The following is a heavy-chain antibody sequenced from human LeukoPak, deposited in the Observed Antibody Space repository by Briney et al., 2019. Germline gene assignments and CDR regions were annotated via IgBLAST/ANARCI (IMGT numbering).Heavy chain of an antibody. V-gene: IGHV1-18*01. J-gene: IGHJ4*02. CDR3: ARLYCSSTNCYAGNFDY. CDR1: GYTFTSYG. CDR2: ISAYNGNT. D-gene: IGHD2-2*01. Sequence: GASVTVSCTASGYTFTSYGISWVRQAPGQGLEWLGWISAYNGNTNYAQKLQGRVSLTTDTSTSTAYMELRSLRSDDTAVYYCARLYCSSTNCYAGNFDYWGQGTLVTVSS.